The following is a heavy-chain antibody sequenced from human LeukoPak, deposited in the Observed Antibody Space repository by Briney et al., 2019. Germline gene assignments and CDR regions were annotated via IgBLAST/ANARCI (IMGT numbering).Heavy chain of an antibody. V-gene: IGHV1-18*01. J-gene: IGHJ4*02. CDR2: ISTYNGHT. CDR1: GYTFTSYG. D-gene: IGHD3-10*01. CDR3: ARALPYYYGSGSY. Sequence: ASVKVSCKASGYTFTSYGISWVRQAPGQGLERMGWISTYNGHTNYARKVQGRVTMTTDTSTSTAYMELRSLRSDDTAVYYCARALPYYYGSGSYWGQGTLVTVSS.